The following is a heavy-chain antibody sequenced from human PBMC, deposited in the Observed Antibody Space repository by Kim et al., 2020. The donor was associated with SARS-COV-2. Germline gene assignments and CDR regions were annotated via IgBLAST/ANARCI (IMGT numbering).Heavy chain of an antibody. Sequence: SETLSLTCTVSGGSISSYYWSWIRQPPGKGLEWIGYIYYSGSTNYNPSLKSRVTISVDTSKNQFSLKLSSVTAADTAVYYCARDTPHSSSWYWRLDPWG. CDR3: ARDTPHSSSWYWRLDP. D-gene: IGHD6-13*01. J-gene: IGHJ5*02. V-gene: IGHV4-59*13. CDR2: IYYSGST. CDR1: GGSISSYY.